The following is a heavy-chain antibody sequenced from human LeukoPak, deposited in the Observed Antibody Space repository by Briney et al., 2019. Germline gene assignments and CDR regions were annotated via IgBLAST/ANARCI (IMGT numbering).Heavy chain of an antibody. Sequence: GGSLRLSCAASGFTVRSNYMSWVRQAPGKGLVWVSRINSDGSSTSYADSVKGRFTISRDNAKNTLYLQMNSLRAEDTAVYYCAAFGIGGSSSWYNYYYMDVWGKGTTVTISS. CDR2: INSDGSST. CDR1: GFTVRSNY. D-gene: IGHD6-13*01. CDR3: AAFGIGGSSSWYNYYYMDV. J-gene: IGHJ6*03. V-gene: IGHV3-74*01.